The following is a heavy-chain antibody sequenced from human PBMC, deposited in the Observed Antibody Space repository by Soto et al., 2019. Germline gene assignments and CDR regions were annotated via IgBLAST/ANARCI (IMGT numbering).Heavy chain of an antibody. V-gene: IGHV3-74*01. CDR3: ARDMHYHMDV. J-gene: IGHJ6*03. CDR2: IDEDGSDT. Sequence: EMQLVESGGGLVQPGRSLRLSCGASGFSLNNWMHWVRQAPGKGLVWVSRIDEDGSDTRYADSVKGRFTISRDNAKNTLYLQMNSLRAEDSADYYCARDMHYHMDVWGKGTTVTVSS. CDR1: GFSLNNW.